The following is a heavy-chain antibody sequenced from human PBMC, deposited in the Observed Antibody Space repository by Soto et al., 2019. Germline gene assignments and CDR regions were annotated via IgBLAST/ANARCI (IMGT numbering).Heavy chain of an antibody. CDR1: GGSISSYY. Sequence: PSQTLSLTCTVSGGSISSYYWSWIRQPPGKGLEWIGYIYYSGSTNYNPSLKSRVTISVDTSKNQFSLKLSSVTAADTVVYYCASIAASGVDYWGQGTLVTVS. D-gene: IGHD6-6*01. CDR3: ASIAASGVDY. CDR2: IYYSGST. V-gene: IGHV4-59*01. J-gene: IGHJ4*02.